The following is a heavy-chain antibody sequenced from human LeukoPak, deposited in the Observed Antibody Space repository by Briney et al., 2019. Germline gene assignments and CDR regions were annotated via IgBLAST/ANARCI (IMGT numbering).Heavy chain of an antibody. V-gene: IGHV3-53*01. J-gene: IGHJ5*02. CDR1: GFTVSTNH. CDR2: IYSGGST. CDR3: ARDLT. Sequence: AGGSLRLSCAASGFTVSTNHMTWVRQAPGKGLEWVSVIYSGGSTYYADSVKGRFTISRDNSKNMVYLQMDSLRAEDTAVYYCARDLTWGRGTLVTVSS.